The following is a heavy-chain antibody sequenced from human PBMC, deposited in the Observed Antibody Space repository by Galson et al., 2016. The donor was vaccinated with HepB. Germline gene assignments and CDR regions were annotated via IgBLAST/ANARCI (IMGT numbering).Heavy chain of an antibody. CDR3: ASSNPISGFWSGYRYYYYAMDV. Sequence: CAISGDSVSSNSAAWNWIRRSPSRGLEWLGRTYYRTKWYNDYAVSVKSRITINADTSKNQFSLQLKSVTPEDTAVYYCASSNPISGFWSGYRYYYYAMDVWGQGTTVTVSS. CDR2: TYYRTKWYN. D-gene: IGHD3-3*01. CDR1: GDSVSSNSAA. V-gene: IGHV6-1*01. J-gene: IGHJ6*02.